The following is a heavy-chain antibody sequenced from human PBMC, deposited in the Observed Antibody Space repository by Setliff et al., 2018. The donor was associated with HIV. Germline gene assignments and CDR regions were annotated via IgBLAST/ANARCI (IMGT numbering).Heavy chain of an antibody. CDR3: SRSDFWVGYTALYNWFDP. D-gene: IGHD3-3*01. CDR1: GGSMNSSSYY. V-gene: IGHV4-39*01. Sequence: PSETLSLTCTVSGGSMNSSSYYWGWIRQPPGKGLEWLGSIYYSGKTYDNPSLKSRVTLSVDTSKNQFFLKLNSVTAADTAVYYCSRSDFWVGYTALYNWFDPWGQGTLVTVS. CDR2: IYYSGKT. J-gene: IGHJ5*02.